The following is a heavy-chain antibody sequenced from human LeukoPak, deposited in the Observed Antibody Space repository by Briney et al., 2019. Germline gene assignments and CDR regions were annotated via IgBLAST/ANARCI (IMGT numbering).Heavy chain of an antibody. Sequence: PGGSLRLSCAASGFTFSDYYMSWIRQAPGKGLEWVSYISSSGSTIYYADSVKGRFTISRDNAKNSLYLQMNSLRAEDTAVYYCARVYYGSGSYYFPPLDYYYMDVWGKGTTVTISS. CDR2: ISSSGSTI. J-gene: IGHJ6*03. D-gene: IGHD3-10*01. CDR3: ARVYYGSGSYYFPPLDYYYMDV. CDR1: GFTFSDYY. V-gene: IGHV3-11*01.